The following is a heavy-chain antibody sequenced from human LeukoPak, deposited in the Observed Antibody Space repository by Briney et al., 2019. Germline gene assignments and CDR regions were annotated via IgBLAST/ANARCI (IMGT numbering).Heavy chain of an antibody. CDR2: ISAYNGNT. J-gene: IGHJ4*02. CDR3: ARELWSYYYGSGSSFDY. CDR1: GYTFTSYG. V-gene: IGHV1-18*01. Sequence: GASVNVSCKASGYTFTSYGISWVRQAPGQGLEWMGWISAYNGNTNYAQKLQGRVTMTTDTSTSTAYMELRSLRSDDTAVYYCARELWSYYYGSGSSFDYWGQGTLVTVSS. D-gene: IGHD3-10*01.